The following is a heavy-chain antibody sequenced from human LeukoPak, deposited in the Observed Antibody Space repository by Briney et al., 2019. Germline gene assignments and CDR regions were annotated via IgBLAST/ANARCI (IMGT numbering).Heavy chain of an antibody. V-gene: IGHV3-15*01. J-gene: IGHJ4*02. Sequence: GGSLRLSCAASGFTFTNAWMSWVRQAPGKGLEWVGRVKRKTDGGTIDHAAPVKGRFTISRDDSKNTLNLQMNSLKTEDTGVYYCATTRRGDGIDFWGQGILVTVSS. CDR1: GFTFTNAW. D-gene: IGHD2-21*02. CDR3: ATTRRGDGIDF. CDR2: VKRKTDGGTI.